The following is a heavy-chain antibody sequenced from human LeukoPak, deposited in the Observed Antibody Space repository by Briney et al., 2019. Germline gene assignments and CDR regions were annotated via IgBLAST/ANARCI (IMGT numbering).Heavy chain of an antibody. CDR2: IYYSGNT. CDR1: GGSISSYY. D-gene: IGHD3-22*01. CDR3: ARRWYYDSSGYYYAWFDP. J-gene: IGHJ5*02. Sequence: SETLSLTCTVSGGSISSYYWSWIRQPPGKGLEWIGNIYYSGNTYYNPSLKSRVTISVDTSKNQFSLKLSSVTAADTAVYYCARRWYYDSSGYYYAWFDPWGQGTLVTVSS. V-gene: IGHV4-59*04.